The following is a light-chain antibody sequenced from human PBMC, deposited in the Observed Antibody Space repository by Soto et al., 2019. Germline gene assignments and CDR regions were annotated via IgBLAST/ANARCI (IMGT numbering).Light chain of an antibody. Sequence: QSALTQPASVSGSPGQSITISCTGTSSDVGGYNYVSWYQHHPGKAPKLMIYEVSNRPSGVSNRFSGSKSGNTASLTISGLQAEDEAAHYCSSYTSSSTVVFGGGTQLPVL. CDR2: EVS. V-gene: IGLV2-14*01. CDR1: SSDVGGYNY. CDR3: SSYTSSSTVV. J-gene: IGLJ2*01.